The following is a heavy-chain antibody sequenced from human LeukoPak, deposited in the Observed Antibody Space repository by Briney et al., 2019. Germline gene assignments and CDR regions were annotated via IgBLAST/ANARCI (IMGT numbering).Heavy chain of an antibody. J-gene: IGHJ6*03. CDR1: GGSISSSSYY. Sequence: SETLSLTCTVSGGSISSSSYYWGWIRQPPGKGLEWIGNIYHSGSTNYNPSLKSRVTISVDKSKNQFSLKLSSVTAADTAVYYCARNNVVVVAATHYYYMDVWGKGTTVTVSS. CDR3: ARNNVVVVAATHYYYMDV. CDR2: IYHSGST. V-gene: IGHV4-39*07. D-gene: IGHD2-15*01.